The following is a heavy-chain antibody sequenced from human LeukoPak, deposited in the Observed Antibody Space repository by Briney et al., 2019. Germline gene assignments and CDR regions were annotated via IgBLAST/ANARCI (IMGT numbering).Heavy chain of an antibody. J-gene: IGHJ1*01. CDR1: GFTFSTYS. V-gene: IGHV3-48*02. Sequence: GGSLRLSCAVSGFTFSTYSMNWVRQAPGKGLEWVSYISSSSSTIYYADSVKGRFTISRDNAKNSLYLPMNSLRDEDTAVYYCAKDSDYYHSSGYYYAYFQHWGQGTLVTVSS. CDR2: ISSSSSTI. D-gene: IGHD3-22*01. CDR3: AKDSDYYHSSGYYYAYFQH.